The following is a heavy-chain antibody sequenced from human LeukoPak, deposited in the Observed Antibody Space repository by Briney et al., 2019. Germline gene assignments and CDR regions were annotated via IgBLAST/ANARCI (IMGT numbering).Heavy chain of an antibody. V-gene: IGHV3-30*18. CDR2: ISYDGSNK. Sequence: HPGGSLRLSCAASGFTFSSYGMHWVRQAPGKGLEWVAVISYDGSNKYYADSVKGRFTISRDNSKNTLYLQINSLRAEDTAVYYCAKDRASSGATYYFDYWGQGTLVTVSS. D-gene: IGHD6-25*01. CDR1: GFTFSSYG. J-gene: IGHJ4*02. CDR3: AKDRASSGATYYFDY.